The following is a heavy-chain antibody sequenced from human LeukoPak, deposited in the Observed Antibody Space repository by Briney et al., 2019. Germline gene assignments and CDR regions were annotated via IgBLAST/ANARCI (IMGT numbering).Heavy chain of an antibody. CDR1: GFTFSTYA. V-gene: IGHV3-23*01. J-gene: IGHJ4*02. D-gene: IGHD6-19*01. CDR2: ISGNGGST. Sequence: GGSLRLSCAASGFTFSTYAMSWVRQAPGKGLEWVSAISGNGGSTYYADSVKGRFTISRDNSKNTLYLQMNSLRAEDTAVYYCAKMLIYGSVQRGGYFDYWGQGILVTVSS. CDR3: AKMLIYGSVQRGGYFDY.